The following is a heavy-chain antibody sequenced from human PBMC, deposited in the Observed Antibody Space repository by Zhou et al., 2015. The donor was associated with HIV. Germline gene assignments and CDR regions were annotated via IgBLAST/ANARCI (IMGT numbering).Heavy chain of an antibody. Sequence: LVQSGTEVKKPGSSVKVSCRATGGTFSGSDISWVRQAPGQGLEWMGSITPMFETETYAEKFRARLTITVDKSTSAAYMELSSLTSEDTAVYYCARDRGYCSGGSCYSHSWFDPWGQGTLVTVSS. J-gene: IGHJ5*02. CDR3: ARDRGYCSGGSCYSHSWFDP. CDR2: ITPMFETE. D-gene: IGHD2-15*01. CDR1: GGTFSGSD. V-gene: IGHV1-69*06.